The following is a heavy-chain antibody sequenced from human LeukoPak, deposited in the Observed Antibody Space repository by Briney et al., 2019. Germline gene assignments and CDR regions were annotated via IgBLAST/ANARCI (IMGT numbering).Heavy chain of an antibody. CDR1: GGTFSSYA. V-gene: IGHV1-2*02. J-gene: IGHJ4*02. Sequence: ASVKVSCKASGGTFSSYAISWVRQAPGQGLEWMGWINPNSGGTNYAQKFQGRVTMTRDTSITTAYMELSRLRSDDTAVYYCATVGLWKTVDYYFDYWGQGTLVTVSS. D-gene: IGHD2-21*01. CDR3: ATVGLWKTVDYYFDY. CDR2: INPNSGGT.